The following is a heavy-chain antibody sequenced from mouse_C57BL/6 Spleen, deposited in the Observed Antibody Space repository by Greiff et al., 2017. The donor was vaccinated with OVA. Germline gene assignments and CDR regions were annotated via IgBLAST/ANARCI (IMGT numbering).Heavy chain of an antibody. V-gene: IGHV1-80*01. J-gene: IGHJ4*01. CDR1: GYAFSSYW. Sequence: VQLQQSGAELVKPGASVKISCKASGYAFSSYWMNWVKQRPGKGLEWIGQIYPGDGDPNYNGKFKGKATLTADKSSSTAYMQLSSLTSEDSAVYFCASPTVVATPYAMDYWGQGTSVTVSS. D-gene: IGHD1-1*01. CDR3: ASPTVVATPYAMDY. CDR2: IYPGDGDP.